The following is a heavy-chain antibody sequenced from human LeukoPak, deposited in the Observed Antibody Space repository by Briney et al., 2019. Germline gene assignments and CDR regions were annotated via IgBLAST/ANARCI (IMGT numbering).Heavy chain of an antibody. Sequence: GGSLRLSCAASGFTVSSSYMSWVRQAPGKGLEWVSAISGSGGSTYYADSVKGRFTISRDNSKNTLYLQMNSLRAEDTAVYYCAKLGKGGYYDSSGLAPWGQGTLVTVSS. J-gene: IGHJ5*02. V-gene: IGHV3-23*01. CDR1: GFTVSSSY. CDR3: AKLGKGGYYDSSGLAP. CDR2: ISGSGGST. D-gene: IGHD3-22*01.